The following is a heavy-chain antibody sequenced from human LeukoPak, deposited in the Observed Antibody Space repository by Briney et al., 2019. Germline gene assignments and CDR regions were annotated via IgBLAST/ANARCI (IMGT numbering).Heavy chain of an antibody. J-gene: IGHJ3*02. CDR2: IKQDGSEK. V-gene: IGHV3-7*01. CDR1: GFTFSSYW. D-gene: IGHD3-22*01. CDR3: ARDSYSPETYYYDGSGYGGGAFNI. Sequence: GGSLRLSCAASGFTFSSYWMSWVRQAPGKGLEWVANIKQDGSEKYYVDSVKGRFTISRDNAKNSLYLQMNSLRAEDTAVYYCARDSYSPETYYYDGSGYGGGAFNIWGQGTMVTVSS.